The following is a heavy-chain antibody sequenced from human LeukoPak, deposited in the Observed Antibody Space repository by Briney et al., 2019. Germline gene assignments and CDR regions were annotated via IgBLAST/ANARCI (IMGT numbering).Heavy chain of an antibody. J-gene: IGHJ4*02. CDR1: GFTFSDYG. Sequence: GRSLRLSCAASGFTFSDYGMHWVRQAPGKGLEWVAVISFDGSENYYADSVKGRFTISRDNSKNTLYLHMNSLRAEDTAIYYCAKYCSGVGCYSGLDYWGQGALVTVSS. V-gene: IGHV3-30*18. CDR2: ISFDGSEN. D-gene: IGHD2-15*01. CDR3: AKYCSGVGCYSGLDY.